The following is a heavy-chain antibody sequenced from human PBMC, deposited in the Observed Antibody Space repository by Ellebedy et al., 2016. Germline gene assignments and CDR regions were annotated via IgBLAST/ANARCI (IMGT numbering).Heavy chain of an antibody. D-gene: IGHD3-22*01. CDR3: ARVSYYDSSGYPPQYYFDY. J-gene: IGHJ4*02. Sequence: GESLKISCAASGFTFSSYDMHWVRQATGKGLEWVSAIGTAGDTYYPGSVKGRFTISRENAKNSLYLQMNSLRAGDTAVYYCARVSYYDSSGYPPQYYFDYWGQGTLVTVSS. CDR1: GFTFSSYD. CDR2: IGTAGDT. V-gene: IGHV3-13*01.